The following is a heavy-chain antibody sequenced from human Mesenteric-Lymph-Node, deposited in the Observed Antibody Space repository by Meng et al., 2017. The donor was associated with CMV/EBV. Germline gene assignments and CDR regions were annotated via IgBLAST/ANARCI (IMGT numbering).Heavy chain of an antibody. V-gene: IGHV1-2*02. J-gene: IGHJ4*02. CDR1: GYTFTGHV. Sequence: GYTFTGHVIHWVRQAPGQGLEWMGWINPHSGGTKYSQKFQGRVTMTRDTSISTAYMELSRLTSDDTAVYYCARACSSTTCRAPSPDDWGQGTLVTVSS. CDR2: INPHSGGT. CDR3: ARACSSTTCRAPSPDD. D-gene: IGHD2-2*01.